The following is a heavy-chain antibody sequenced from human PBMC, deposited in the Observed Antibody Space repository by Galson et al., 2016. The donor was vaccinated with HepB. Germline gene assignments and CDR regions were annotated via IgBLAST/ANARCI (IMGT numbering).Heavy chain of an antibody. Sequence: SLRLSCAASGFTFSSYGMHWARHAPGKGLEWVALISFDGTNKYYGDSVKGRFTISRDNSKNTLYLEMNSLSGEDTAVYYCAKSVVKQLVASRYYHYYGMDVWGQGTTVSVSS. CDR2: ISFDGTNK. CDR3: AKSVVKQLVASRYYHYYGMDV. CDR1: GFTFSSYG. D-gene: IGHD6-6*01. V-gene: IGHV3-30*18. J-gene: IGHJ6*02.